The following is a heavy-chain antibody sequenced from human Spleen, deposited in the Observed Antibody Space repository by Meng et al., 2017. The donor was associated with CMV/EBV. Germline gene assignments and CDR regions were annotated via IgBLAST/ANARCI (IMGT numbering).Heavy chain of an antibody. CDR3: ARSPSGEFGEASGWFDP. Sequence: SISSGDYYWSWIRQRPGKGLEWIGYIYYSGSAYYNPSLKSRFAISLDTSKNQFSLKLTSVTAADTAVYYCARSPSGEFGEASGWFDPWGQGILVTVSS. CDR1: SISSGDYY. D-gene: IGHD3-10*01. J-gene: IGHJ5*02. CDR2: IYYSGSA. V-gene: IGHV4-31*02.